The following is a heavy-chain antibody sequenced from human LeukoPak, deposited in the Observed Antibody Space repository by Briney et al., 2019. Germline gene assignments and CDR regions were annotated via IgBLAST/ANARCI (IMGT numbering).Heavy chain of an antibody. CDR2: TSSSDAGT. Sequence: GGSLRLSCAASGFTLSTYAMSWVRQTPGKGLEWVAATSSSDAGTYHADSVRGRFTISRDNAKNSLYLQMNSLRAEDTAVYYCARGSSNVAARNNWFDPWGQGTLVTVSS. J-gene: IGHJ5*02. CDR3: ARGSSNVAARNNWFDP. CDR1: GFTLSTYA. D-gene: IGHD6-6*01. V-gene: IGHV3-23*01.